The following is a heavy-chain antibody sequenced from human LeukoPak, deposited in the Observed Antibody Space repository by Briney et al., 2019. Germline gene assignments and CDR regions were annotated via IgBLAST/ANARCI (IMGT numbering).Heavy chain of an antibody. V-gene: IGHV3-23*01. CDR2: ISGNGAST. CDR3: TREICGGDCRYSLGIDY. Sequence: GGSLRLSCAASGFAFNAYALRWVRQAPGKGLEWVSTISGNGASTYYADSVKGRFTISRDNSKNMVYLQMNRLRAEDTAVYYCTREICGGDCRYSLGIDYWGQGTLVTVFS. CDR1: GFAFNAYA. J-gene: IGHJ4*02. D-gene: IGHD2-21*02.